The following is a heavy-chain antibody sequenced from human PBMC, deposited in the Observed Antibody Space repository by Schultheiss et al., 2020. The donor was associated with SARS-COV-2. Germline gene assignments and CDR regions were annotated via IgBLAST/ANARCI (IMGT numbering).Heavy chain of an antibody. Sequence: ASVKVSCKASGYTFCGYYIHWVRQAPGQGLEWMGWTNPKRGATYYAQKFQGRVTMNSDTSITTTYMELSRLRSDDTAVYYCATRGDLDDYYFYMDVWGKGTTVTVSS. V-gene: IGHV1-2*02. J-gene: IGHJ6*03. D-gene: IGHD2-21*01. CDR1: GYTFCGYY. CDR2: TNPKRGAT. CDR3: ATRGDLDDYYFYMDV.